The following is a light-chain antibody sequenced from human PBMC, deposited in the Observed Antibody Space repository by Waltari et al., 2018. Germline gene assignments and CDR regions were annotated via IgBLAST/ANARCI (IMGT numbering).Light chain of an antibody. CDR1: YALLNTDGKIS. CDR3: MQGVRPWT. V-gene: IGKV2-30*01. Sequence: VMTQYPVSLAGPLGQPATIACRSSYALLNTDGKISLTWFHQRQGQPPRLLFHEISNRDSGVPDRIRAWGSDTDFTLEISWVEAEDAGIYYCMQGVRPWTFGPGTKVEVK. J-gene: IGKJ1*01. CDR2: EIS.